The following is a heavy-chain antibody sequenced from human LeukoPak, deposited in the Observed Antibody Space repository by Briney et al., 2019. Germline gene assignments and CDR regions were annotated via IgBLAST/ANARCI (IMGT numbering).Heavy chain of an antibody. D-gene: IGHD2-15*01. CDR1: GFSISSDDC. V-gene: IGHV4-38-2*02. J-gene: IGHJ5*02. CDR2: ISNRGSP. CDR3: VRDGGFYYTASPNSWFDP. Sequence: SETLSLTCLVSGFSISSDDCWGWIRQPPGKGLEWIGSISNRGSPYYNPSLKSRATMSVDTPNNHFSLRLSSVTAADTAVYYCVRDGGFYYTASPNSWFDPWGQGTLVTVSS.